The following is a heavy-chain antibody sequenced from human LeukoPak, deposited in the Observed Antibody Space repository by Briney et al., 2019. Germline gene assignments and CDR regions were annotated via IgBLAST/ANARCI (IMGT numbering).Heavy chain of an antibody. D-gene: IGHD3-9*01. J-gene: IGHJ4*02. V-gene: IGHV4-59*08. Sequence: SETLSLTCTVSGGSISSYYWSWIRQPPGKGLEWIGYIYYNGSTNYNPSLKSRVTISVDTSKLQFTLKLSSVTAADTAVYYCARTDYDLLTGYPHFLFDYWGQGILVTVSS. CDR2: IYYNGST. CDR3: ARTDYDLLTGYPHFLFDY. CDR1: GGSISSYY.